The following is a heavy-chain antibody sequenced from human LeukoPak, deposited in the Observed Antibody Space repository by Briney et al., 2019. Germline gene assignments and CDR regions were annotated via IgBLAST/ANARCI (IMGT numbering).Heavy chain of an antibody. V-gene: IGHV1-69*06. CDR1: GGTFSTYA. D-gene: IGHD1-26*01. CDR2: IIPIFGTA. Sequence: SVKVSCKTSGGTFSTYAISWVRQAPGQGLEWMGGIIPIFGTANYAQKFQGRVTITADKSTSTAYMELSSLRSEDTAVYYCARDPATVGSSEFDYWGQGTLVTVSS. CDR3: ARDPATVGSSEFDY. J-gene: IGHJ4*02.